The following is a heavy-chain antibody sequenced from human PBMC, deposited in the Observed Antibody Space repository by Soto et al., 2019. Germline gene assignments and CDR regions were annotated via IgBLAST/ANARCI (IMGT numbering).Heavy chain of an antibody. V-gene: IGHV3-7*01. J-gene: IGHJ4*02. Sequence: GGSLRLSCAASGFTFSSYWMSWVRQAPGKGLEWVANIKQDGSEKYYVDSVKGRFTISRDNAKNSLYLQMNSLRAEDTAVYYCAREGNMGDYIWGSCRRHFDYWGQGTLVTVSS. CDR3: AREGNMGDYIWGSCRRHFDY. CDR1: GFTFSSYW. D-gene: IGHD3-16*02. CDR2: IKQDGSEK.